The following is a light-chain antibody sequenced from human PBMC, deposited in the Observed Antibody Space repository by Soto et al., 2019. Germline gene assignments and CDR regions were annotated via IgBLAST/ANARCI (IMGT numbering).Light chain of an antibody. CDR3: QQRYNWPLT. J-gene: IGKJ4*01. V-gene: IGKV3-11*01. Sequence: EIVLTQSPATLSLSPGESGTLSCRASRSVSSFLAWYQQKPGQAPRLLIYDASNRATGIPAKFSGSGSGTDFRLTISNLEPEDFAVYYCQQRYNWPLTCGGGTKVEIK. CDR2: DAS. CDR1: RSVSSF.